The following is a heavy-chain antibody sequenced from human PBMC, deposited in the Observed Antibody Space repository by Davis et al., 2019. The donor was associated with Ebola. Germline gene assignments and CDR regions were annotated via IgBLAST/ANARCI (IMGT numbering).Heavy chain of an antibody. Sequence: GESLKISCAASGFSFNDYWMSWVRQAPGKGPEWVANIKQDGGETYYVESVKGRFTISRDNAKNSLYLQMNSLRDEDTAVYYCARKGYREHYGMDVWGQGTTVTVSS. CDR2: IKQDGGET. V-gene: IGHV3-7*03. D-gene: IGHD5-12*01. CDR1: GFSFNDYW. J-gene: IGHJ6*02. CDR3: ARKGYREHYGMDV.